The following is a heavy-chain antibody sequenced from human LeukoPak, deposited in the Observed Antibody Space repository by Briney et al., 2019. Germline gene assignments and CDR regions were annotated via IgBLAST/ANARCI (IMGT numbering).Heavy chain of an antibody. J-gene: IGHJ4*02. CDR1: GFSFNSYG. D-gene: IGHD3-22*01. V-gene: IGHV3-23*01. CDR2: ISASGGST. CDR3: ARIYYYDSSGYYDY. Sequence: PGGSLRLSCAASGFSFNSYGMSWVRQSPGKGLEWVSSISASGGSTYYADSVKGRFTISRDNSKNTLYVQMNSLRAEDTAVYYCARIYYYDSSGYYDYWGQGTLVTVSS.